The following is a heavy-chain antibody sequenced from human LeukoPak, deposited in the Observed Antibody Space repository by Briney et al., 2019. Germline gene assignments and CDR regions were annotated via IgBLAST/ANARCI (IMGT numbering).Heavy chain of an antibody. CDR3: AKDLGPFDWLSDAFDI. CDR1: GFTFDDYT. D-gene: IGHD3-9*01. J-gene: IGHJ3*02. V-gene: IGHV3-43*01. CDR2: ISWDGGST. Sequence: GGSLRLSCAASGFTFDDYTMHWVRPAPGKGLEWVSLISWDGGSTYYADSVKGRFTISRDNSKNSLYLQMNSLRTEDTALYYCAKDLGPFDWLSDAFDIWGQGTMVTVSS.